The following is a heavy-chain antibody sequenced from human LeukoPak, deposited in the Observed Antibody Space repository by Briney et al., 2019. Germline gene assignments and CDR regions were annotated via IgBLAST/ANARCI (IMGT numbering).Heavy chain of an antibody. CDR1: GFTVSSNY. D-gene: IGHD4-17*01. Sequence: GGSLRLSCAASGFTVSSNYMSWVRQAPGKGLEWVSVIYSGGSTYYADSVKGRFTISRDNSKNTLYLQMNSLRAEDTAVYYCGRAEDGDYYFDYWGQGTLVTVSS. V-gene: IGHV3-53*01. CDR3: GRAEDGDYYFDY. CDR2: IYSGGST. J-gene: IGHJ4*02.